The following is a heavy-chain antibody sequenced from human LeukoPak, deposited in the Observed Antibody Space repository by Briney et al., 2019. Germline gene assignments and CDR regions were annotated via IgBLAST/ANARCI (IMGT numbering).Heavy chain of an antibody. CDR3: AKDEAQYFQH. V-gene: IGHV3-30*02. CDR1: GFTFSNYG. J-gene: IGHJ1*01. Sequence: GGSLRLSCAASGFTFSNYGMHWVRQAPGKGLEWVAFIRNDDGSNKYYADSVKGRFTISRDNSKNAVHLQMNSLRVEDTAVYYCAKDEAQYFQHWGQGTLVTVSA. CDR2: IRNDDGSNK.